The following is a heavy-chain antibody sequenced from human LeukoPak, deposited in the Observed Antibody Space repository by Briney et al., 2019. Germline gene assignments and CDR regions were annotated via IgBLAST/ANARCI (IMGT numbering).Heavy chain of an antibody. CDR1: GFTFGEYY. CDR3: ARGHGGNVDY. V-gene: IGHV3-11*05. Sequence: GGSLRLSCTASGFTFGEYYMTWIRQAPGKGLEWVSYITTSSSYTNYADSVTGRFTISRDDAKNSLYLQMNSPRAEDTAVYYCARGHGGNVDYWGRGTLVTVSS. J-gene: IGHJ4*02. D-gene: IGHD4-23*01. CDR2: ITTSSSYT.